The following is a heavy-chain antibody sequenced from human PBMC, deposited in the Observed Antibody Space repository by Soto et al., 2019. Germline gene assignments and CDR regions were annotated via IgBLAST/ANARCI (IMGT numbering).Heavy chain of an antibody. V-gene: IGHV4-4*02. CDR3: GSTFFNPSLKCRVILSVDTSKNQFSLKLSSVTAADTAVYYCARDQVVPAAMQFTPLPDYTSGMDV. CDR2: IFHEGNI. CDR1: GASIDSSDW. D-gene: IGHD2-21*02. Sequence: SETLSLTCAVSGASIDSSDWWNWVRQTPEKGLEWIGEIFHEGNIIYNPSLKSRVTISVDKSRNQLSLELRSVTAADTALYYCGSTFFNPSLKCRVILSVDTSKNQFSLKLSSVTAADTAVYYCARDQVVPAAMQFTPLPDYTSGMDVWGQGTTVTVSS. J-gene: IGHJ6*02.